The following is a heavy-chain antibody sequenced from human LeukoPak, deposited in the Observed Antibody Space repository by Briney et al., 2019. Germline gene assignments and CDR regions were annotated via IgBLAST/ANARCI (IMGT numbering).Heavy chain of an antibody. J-gene: IGHJ4*02. CDR3: ATGYTYDYSLY. D-gene: IGHD5-18*01. CDR1: GDTVTGFS. CDR2: FDPEDGAR. Sequence: ASVKVSCKVSGDTVTGFSIHWVRQAPGHGLEWMGGFDPEDGARIFAQKFQGRVTMTEDTSTDTAYMDLSSLRAEDTAVYYCATGYTYDYSLYWGQGTLVTVSS. V-gene: IGHV1-24*01.